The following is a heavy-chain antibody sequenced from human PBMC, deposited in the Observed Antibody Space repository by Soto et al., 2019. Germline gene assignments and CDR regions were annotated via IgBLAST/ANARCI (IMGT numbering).Heavy chain of an antibody. CDR1: GGSISGYY. J-gene: IGHJ4*02. CDR2: LFYGGTT. Sequence: SETLSLTCTVSGGSISGYYWTWIRQPPGKGLEWVGSLFYGGTTDYNPPLKSRLTMSLDTSKNHFSLKLRPVTAADTAVYYCARHRGPAPVYWGQGTLVTVSS. D-gene: IGHD3-10*01. V-gene: IGHV4-39*01. CDR3: ARHRGPAPVY.